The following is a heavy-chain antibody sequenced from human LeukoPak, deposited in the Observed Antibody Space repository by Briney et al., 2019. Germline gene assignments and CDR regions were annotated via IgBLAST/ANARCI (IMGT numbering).Heavy chain of an antibody. V-gene: IGHV3-7*03. CDR3: ARGGGLDV. CDR2: INHNGNVN. CDR1: GFTFSTYW. D-gene: IGHD3-16*01. J-gene: IGHJ6*02. Sequence: GGSLRLSCSASGFTFSTYWMNWARQAPGKGLEWVASINHNGNVNYYVDSVKGRFTISRDNAKNSLYLQMSNLRAEDTAVYFCARGGGLDVWGQGATVTVSS.